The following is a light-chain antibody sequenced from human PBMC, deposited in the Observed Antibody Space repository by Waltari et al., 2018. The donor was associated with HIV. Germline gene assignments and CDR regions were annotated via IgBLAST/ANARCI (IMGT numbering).Light chain of an antibody. Sequence: QSALTQPASVSGSRGQSITMSFTGTSSDIGAYNHVSWFQQRPGKPPKLIIYDVTDRPSGVSKRFSGSKSGITASLTISGLQADDEGDYYCSSYTASNTLWVFGGGTKLTVL. V-gene: IGLV2-14*03. CDR3: SSYTASNTLWV. CDR2: DVT. CDR1: SSDIGAYNH. J-gene: IGLJ3*02.